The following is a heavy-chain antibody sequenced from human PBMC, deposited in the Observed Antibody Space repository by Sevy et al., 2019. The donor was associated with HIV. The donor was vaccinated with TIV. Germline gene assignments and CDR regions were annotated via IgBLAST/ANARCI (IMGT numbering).Heavy chain of an antibody. J-gene: IGHJ4*02. V-gene: IGHV3-21*01. CDR3: ARGDYYGSLYYFDY. D-gene: IGHD3-10*01. CDR2: ISSGSSYI. Sequence: GGSLRLSCAASGFTFSNYFINWVRQAPGKGLEWVSSISSGSSYIFYADSVKGRFTISRDNAKNSLYLHMNGRRAEDTAVYYCARGDYYGSLYYFDYWGAGTLVTVSS. CDR1: GFTFSNYF.